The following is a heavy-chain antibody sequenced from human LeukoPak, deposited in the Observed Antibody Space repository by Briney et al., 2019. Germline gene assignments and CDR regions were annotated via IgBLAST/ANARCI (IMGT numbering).Heavy chain of an antibody. CDR3: ARDGSSCAITW. J-gene: IGHJ4*02. Sequence: SETLSLTCAVYGGSFSGYYWSWIRQPPGKGLEWIGSIYHSGSTYYNPSLKSRVTISVNTSKNQFSLKVSSVTAADTAGYYCARDGSSCAITWWGQGTLVTASS. D-gene: IGHD5-12*01. CDR1: GGSFSGYY. CDR2: IYHSGST. V-gene: IGHV4-34*01.